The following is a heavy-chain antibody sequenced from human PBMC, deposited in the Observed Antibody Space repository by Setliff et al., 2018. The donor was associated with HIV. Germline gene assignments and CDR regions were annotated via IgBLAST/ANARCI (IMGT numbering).Heavy chain of an antibody. D-gene: IGHD3-10*01. Sequence: GGSLRLSCAASGFTVSSNYMTWVRQAPGKGLEWVAIIYSDDTTYYANSVKGRFTISRDNAKKLVYLRMNSLRAEDTAIYYCARGPSWFGEEFDVFDFWGQGTLVTVSS. CDR2: IYSDDTT. CDR3: ARGPSWFGEEFDVFDF. V-gene: IGHV3-66*01. J-gene: IGHJ3*01. CDR1: GFTVSSNY.